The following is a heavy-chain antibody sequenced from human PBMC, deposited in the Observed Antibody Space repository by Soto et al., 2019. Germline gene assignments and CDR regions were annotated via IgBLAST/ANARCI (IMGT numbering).Heavy chain of an antibody. CDR1: GFTFGSYA. Sequence: VELVESGGGLVQPGGSLRLSCAASGFTFGSYAMTWVRQAPGKGLEWVSGISGGVSGRYYSDSVAARFTISRDSQKNLPFLRTNTLAAEDTAVYFCASVRVPSAPRRPLGFYVMEVWGNGTTITVSS. J-gene: IGHJ6*04. V-gene: IGHV3-23*04. D-gene: IGHD3-10*01. CDR2: ISGGVSGR. CDR3: ASVRVPSAPRRPLGFYVMEV.